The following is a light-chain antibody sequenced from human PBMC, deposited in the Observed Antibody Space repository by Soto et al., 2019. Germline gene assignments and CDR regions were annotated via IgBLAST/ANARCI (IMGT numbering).Light chain of an antibody. CDR1: QGIGSD. V-gene: IGKV1-17*01. CDR2: AAS. Sequence: DIQMTQSPSSLSASVGDRVNITCQARQGIGSDLGWYQQKPGKAPKCLISAASSLQSGVPSRFSGSGSVTEFTRTISSLQAEDFANCYCLQHNGYPRTFGPGTKVDIK. J-gene: IGKJ3*01. CDR3: LQHNGYPRT.